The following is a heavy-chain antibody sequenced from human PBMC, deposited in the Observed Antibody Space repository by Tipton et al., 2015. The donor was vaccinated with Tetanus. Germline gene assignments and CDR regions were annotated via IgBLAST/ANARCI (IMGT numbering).Heavy chain of an antibody. J-gene: IGHJ4*02. D-gene: IGHD4-23*01. Sequence: GSLRLSCAASGFSLSDYWMSWIRQTPGKGLEWVAYISASGHPIFYTDSVKGRYTISRDNAKNSLYLQMNSLSADDTAVYYCGKQNGGRWVVDHWGQGTLVTVSS. CDR1: GFSLSDYW. CDR2: ISASGHPI. CDR3: GKQNGGRWVVDH. V-gene: IGHV3-11*01.